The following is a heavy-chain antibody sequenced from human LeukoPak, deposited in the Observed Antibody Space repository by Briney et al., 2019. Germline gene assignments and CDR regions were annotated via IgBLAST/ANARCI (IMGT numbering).Heavy chain of an antibody. CDR1: GYSFTSYW. CDR3: ARSAGDCSKGVCYSYNWFDP. Sequence: GESLEISCKGSGYSFTSYWIGWVRQMPGKGLEWMGIIYPDDSDTRYSPSFEGQVTISADKSISAAYLQWSSLRASDTAMYYCARSAGDCSKGVCYSYNWFDPWGQGTLVTVSS. CDR2: IYPDDSDT. D-gene: IGHD2-8*01. J-gene: IGHJ5*02. V-gene: IGHV5-51*01.